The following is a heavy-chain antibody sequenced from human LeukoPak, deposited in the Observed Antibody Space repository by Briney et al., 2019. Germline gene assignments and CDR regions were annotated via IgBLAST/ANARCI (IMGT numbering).Heavy chain of an antibody. Sequence: SETLSLTCTVTGGSISSSSYYWGWIRQPPGKGLEWIGSIYYSGSTYYNPSLKSRVTISVDTSKNQFSLKLSSVTAADTAVYYCARANVVLPAAISGGFDPWGQGTLVTVSS. V-gene: IGHV4-39*01. CDR2: IYYSGST. J-gene: IGHJ5*02. CDR3: ARANVVLPAAISGGFDP. D-gene: IGHD2-2*01. CDR1: GGSISSSSYY.